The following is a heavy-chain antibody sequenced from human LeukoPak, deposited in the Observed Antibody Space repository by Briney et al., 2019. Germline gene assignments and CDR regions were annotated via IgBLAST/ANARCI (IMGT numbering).Heavy chain of an antibody. CDR3: VNDLARRGGY. Sequence: GGSLRLSCAGSGIIFSDYWMSWVRQAPGKGLEWVANIKHDSSEKYYVDSVKGRFTISRDNAKNSLYLQMNSLRAEDTAVYYCVNDLARRGGYWGQGTLVTVSA. CDR2: IKHDSSEK. CDR1: GIIFSDYW. D-gene: IGHD3-16*01. V-gene: IGHV3-7*01. J-gene: IGHJ4*02.